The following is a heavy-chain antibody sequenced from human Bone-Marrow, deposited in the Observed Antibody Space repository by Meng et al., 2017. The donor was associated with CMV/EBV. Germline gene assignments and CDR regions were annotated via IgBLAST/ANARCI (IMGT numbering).Heavy chain of an antibody. CDR3: ARERGYCSSTSCIFDY. J-gene: IGHJ4*02. V-gene: IGHV3-23*01. CDR2: ISGSENSA. Sequence: GESLKISCAASGFTFSNSDMNWVHQAPGKGLEWVSSISGSENSAHYADSVKGRFTISRDNSKNTLYLQMNSLRAEDTAVYYCARERGYCSSTSCIFDYWGQGTLVTVSS. CDR1: GFTFSNSD. D-gene: IGHD2-2*01.